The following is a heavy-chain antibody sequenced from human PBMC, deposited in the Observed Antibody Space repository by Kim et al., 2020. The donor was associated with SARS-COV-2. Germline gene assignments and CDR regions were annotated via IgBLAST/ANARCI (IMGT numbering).Heavy chain of an antibody. CDR3: ARSGVEPAAMGVSRPFDC. J-gene: IGHJ4*02. Sequence: LKNRVDISVDTSKNQFSLKLTSMTAADTAVYYCARSGVEPAAMGVSRPFDCWGQGTLVTVSS. V-gene: IGHV4-34*01. D-gene: IGHD2-2*01.